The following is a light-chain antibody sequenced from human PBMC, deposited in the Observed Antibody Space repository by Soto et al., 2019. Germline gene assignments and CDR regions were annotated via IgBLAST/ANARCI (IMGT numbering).Light chain of an antibody. J-gene: IGKJ4*01. Sequence: DIVMTQSPDSLAVSLGERVTINCKSSQSVLYSSNNRNYLAWFQQKPGQPPKLLIYLASTRESGVPDRFSGSGSGTDFTLTIXXXXXXXVAVYYCQQYXXXXLTFGG. CDR2: LAS. CDR1: QSVLYSSNNRNY. V-gene: IGKV4-1*01. CDR3: QQYXXXXLT.